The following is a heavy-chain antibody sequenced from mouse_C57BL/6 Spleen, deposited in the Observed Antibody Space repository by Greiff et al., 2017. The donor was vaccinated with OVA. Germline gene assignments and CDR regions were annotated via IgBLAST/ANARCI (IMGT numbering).Heavy chain of an antibody. V-gene: IGHV5-4*01. CDR3: ARDRDYYGSSYVPYWYFDV. J-gene: IGHJ1*03. Sequence: EVKVVESGGGLVKPGGSLKLSCAASGFTFSSYAMSWVRQTPEKRLEWVATISDGGSYTYYPDNVKGRFTISRDNAKNNLYLQMSHLKSEDTAMYYCARDRDYYGSSYVPYWYFDVWGTGTTVTVSS. D-gene: IGHD1-1*01. CDR2: ISDGGSYT. CDR1: GFTFSSYA.